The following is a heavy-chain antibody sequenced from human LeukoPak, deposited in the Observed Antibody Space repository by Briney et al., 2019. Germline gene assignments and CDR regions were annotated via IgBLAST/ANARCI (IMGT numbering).Heavy chain of an antibody. CDR2: IYYSGST. CDR3: ARSSGWYSA. J-gene: IGHJ5*02. V-gene: IGHV4-39*01. Sequence: SETLSLTCTVSGGSISSSSYYWGWIRQPPGKGLEWIGSIYYSGSTYYNPSLKSRVTISVDTSKNQFSLKLSSVTAADTAVYYCARSSGWYSAWGQGTLVTVSS. CDR1: GGSISSSSYY. D-gene: IGHD6-19*01.